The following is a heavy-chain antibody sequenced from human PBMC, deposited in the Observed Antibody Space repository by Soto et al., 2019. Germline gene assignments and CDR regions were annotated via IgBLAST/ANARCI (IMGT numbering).Heavy chain of an antibody. CDR2: VNPSGGHT. Sequence: QVQLVQSGAEVNKPGASVKVSCKASGDTFTDYYIHWVRQAPGQGLEWMGTVNPSGGHTTYAQHFLGRMTMTRDTSTSTLYMELTSLTSEDTAVYYCARRGHVVVVTAALDYWGQGTLVTVSS. D-gene: IGHD2-21*02. J-gene: IGHJ4*02. CDR1: GDTFTDYY. CDR3: ARRGHVVVVTAALDY. V-gene: IGHV1-46*01.